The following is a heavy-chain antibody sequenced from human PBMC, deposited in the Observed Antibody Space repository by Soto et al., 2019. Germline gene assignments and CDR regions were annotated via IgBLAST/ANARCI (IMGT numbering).Heavy chain of an antibody. D-gene: IGHD3-10*01. Sequence: SETLSLTCTVSGCSISSYYWGWIRQPPGQGLEWIGYIHDSGTTNYNPSLRSRVSISVDTSKTQFSLKLNYVTAADSAVYYCARVDGEWDAFDIWGQGTMVTVSS. J-gene: IGHJ3*02. CDR3: ARVDGEWDAFDI. CDR2: IHDSGTT. V-gene: IGHV4-59*01. CDR1: GCSISSYY.